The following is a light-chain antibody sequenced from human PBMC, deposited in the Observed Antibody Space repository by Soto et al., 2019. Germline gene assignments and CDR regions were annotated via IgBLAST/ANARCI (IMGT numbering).Light chain of an antibody. CDR2: DAS. Sequence: EIVLTQSPATLSLSPGERATLSCRASQSVRSYLAWYQQKVGQAPRLLIYDASNRATGIPARFSGSGSGTDFTLTISSLEPEDIALYYCQHYGDSSWTFGQGTKVDIK. CDR3: QHYGDSSWT. CDR1: QSVRSY. V-gene: IGKV3-11*01. J-gene: IGKJ1*01.